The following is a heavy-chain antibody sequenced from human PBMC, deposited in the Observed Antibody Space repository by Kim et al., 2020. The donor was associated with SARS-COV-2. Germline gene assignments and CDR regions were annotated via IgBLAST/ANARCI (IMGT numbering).Heavy chain of an antibody. V-gene: IGHV3-33*01. Sequence: GGSLRLSCAASGFTFSSYGMHWVRQAPGKGLEWVAVIWYDGSNKYYADSVKGRFTISRDNSKNTLYLQMNSLRAEDTAVYYCAREYYYGSGSYNYYGMDVWGQGTTVTVSS. J-gene: IGHJ6*02. CDR2: IWYDGSNK. CDR3: AREYYYGSGSYNYYGMDV. D-gene: IGHD3-10*01. CDR1: GFTFSSYG.